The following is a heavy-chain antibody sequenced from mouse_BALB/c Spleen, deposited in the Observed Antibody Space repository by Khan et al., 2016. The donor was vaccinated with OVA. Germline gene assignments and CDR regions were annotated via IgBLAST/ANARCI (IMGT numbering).Heavy chain of an antibody. Sequence: QVQLKESGPGLAAPSQSLSITCTISGFSLPTYGVHWVRQPPGKGLEWLVVIWSDGTTNYNSALKSRLTITQDNSQRQVFLKMNSLQTDDTAIYFCARQPYYHYNIMDYWGQGTSVTVSS. D-gene: IGHD2-10*01. CDR3: ARQPYYHYNIMDY. J-gene: IGHJ4*01. V-gene: IGHV2-6-1*01. CDR2: IWSDGTT. CDR1: GFSLPTYG.